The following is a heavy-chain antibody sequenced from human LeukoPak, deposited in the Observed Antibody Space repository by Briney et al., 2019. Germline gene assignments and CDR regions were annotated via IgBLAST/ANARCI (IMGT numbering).Heavy chain of an antibody. CDR3: ARRYCSGGSCPYYYYYYGMDV. CDR2: IKQDGSEK. J-gene: IGHJ6*04. D-gene: IGHD2-15*01. Sequence: GGSLRLSCAASGFTFSSYWMSWVRQAPGKGLEWVANIKQDGSEKYYVDSVKGRFTISRDNAKNSLYLQVNSLRAEDTAVYYCARRYCSGGSCPYYYYYYGMDVWGKGTTVTVSS. CDR1: GFTFSSYW. V-gene: IGHV3-7*03.